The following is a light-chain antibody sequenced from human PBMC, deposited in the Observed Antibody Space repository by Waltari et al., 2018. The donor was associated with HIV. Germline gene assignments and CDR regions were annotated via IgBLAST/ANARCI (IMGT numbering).Light chain of an antibody. CDR3: AAWDDSLNGVV. V-gene: IGLV1-44*01. CDR1: SSNLGSNT. Sequence: QSVLTQPPSASGTPGQRVTISCSGSSSNLGSNTVNWYQQLPGTAPKLLIYNNQRPSGVPDRFSGSKSGTSASLAISGLRSQDEADYYCAAWDDSLNGVVFGGGTKLTVL. CDR2: NN. J-gene: IGLJ2*01.